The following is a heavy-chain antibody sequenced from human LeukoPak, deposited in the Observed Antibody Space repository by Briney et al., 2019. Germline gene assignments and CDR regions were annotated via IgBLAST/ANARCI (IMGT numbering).Heavy chain of an antibody. CDR1: GYTFSNYD. D-gene: IGHD6-6*01. CDR2: ITPSGGI. CDR3: ARVDSTSPHELDY. V-gene: IGHV1-46*01. J-gene: IGHJ4*02. Sequence: GASVKVSCKASGYTFSNYDMNWVRQAPGQGLEWMGMITPSGGISYAQKFQGRVTMTRDMSTNTVFMDLSSLRSEDTAVYYCARVDSTSPHELDYWGQGTLVTVSS.